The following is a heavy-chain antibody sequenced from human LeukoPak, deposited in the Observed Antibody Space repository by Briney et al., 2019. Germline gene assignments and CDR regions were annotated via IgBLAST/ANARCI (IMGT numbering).Heavy chain of an antibody. J-gene: IGHJ5*02. V-gene: IGHV1-8*03. CDR3: ALYYDILTGYYT. D-gene: IGHD3-9*01. Sequence: PVASVKVSCKASGYTFTSYDINWVRQATGQGLEWMRWMNPNSGNTGYAQKFQGRVTIIRNTSISTAYMELSSLRSEDTAVYYCALYYDILTGYYTWGQGTLVTVSS. CDR2: MNPNSGNT. CDR1: GYTFTSYD.